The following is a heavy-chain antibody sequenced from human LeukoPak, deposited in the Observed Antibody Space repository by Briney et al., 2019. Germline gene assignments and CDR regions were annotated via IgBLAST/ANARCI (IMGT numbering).Heavy chain of an antibody. CDR1: GGSFSGYY. Sequence: PSETLFLTCAVYGGSFSGYYWSWIRQPPGKGLEWIGEINHSGSTNYNPSLKSRVTISVDTSKNQFSLKLSSVTAADTAVYYCARGVVLRYFDWLKRSNWFDPWGQGTLVTVSS. CDR3: ARGVVLRYFDWLKRSNWFDP. J-gene: IGHJ5*02. CDR2: INHSGST. V-gene: IGHV4-34*01. D-gene: IGHD3-9*01.